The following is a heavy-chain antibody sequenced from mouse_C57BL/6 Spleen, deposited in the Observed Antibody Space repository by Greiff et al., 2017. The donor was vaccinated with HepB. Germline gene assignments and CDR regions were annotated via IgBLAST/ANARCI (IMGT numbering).Heavy chain of an antibody. CDR2: IYPRSGNT. CDR3: AYDHDGAWFAY. D-gene: IGHD2-4*01. V-gene: IGHV1-81*01. CDR1: GYTFTSYG. J-gene: IGHJ3*01. Sequence: VQLQESGAELARPGASVKLSCKASGYTFTSYGISWVKQRTGQGLEWIGEIYPRSGNTYYNEKFKGKATLTADKSSSTAYMELRSLTSEDSAVYFCAYDHDGAWFAYWGQGTLVTVSA.